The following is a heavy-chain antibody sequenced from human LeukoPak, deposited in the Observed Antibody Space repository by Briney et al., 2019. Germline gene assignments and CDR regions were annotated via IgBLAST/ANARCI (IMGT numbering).Heavy chain of an antibody. Sequence: SQTLSLTCTLSAASISSGSSYWSWLRQPAGEGLEWIGRIDSSGSTHYSPSLKSRVAISVDTSKNRFYLRLSTVTAADTAVYYCERDLGGSYSSETWFDPWGQGTMVTVSS. CDR1: AASISSGSSY. CDR2: IDSSGST. CDR3: ERDLGGSYSSETWFDP. J-gene: IGHJ5*01. D-gene: IGHD1-26*01. V-gene: IGHV4-61*02.